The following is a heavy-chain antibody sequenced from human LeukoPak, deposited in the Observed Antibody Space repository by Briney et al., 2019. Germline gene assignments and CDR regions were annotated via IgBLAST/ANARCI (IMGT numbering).Heavy chain of an antibody. CDR2: IYPGGST. CDR3: ARDHYFDRAFDY. V-gene: IGHV3-66*01. J-gene: IGHJ4*02. Sequence: GGSLRLSCAASGFTVSGNYMSWVRQAPGEGPEWVSVIYPGGSTYYAHSVKGRFTISRESSKNTLFLQMSSLRAEDTAVYYCARDHYFDRAFDYWGQGTLVTVSS. D-gene: IGHD3-22*01. CDR1: GFTVSGNY.